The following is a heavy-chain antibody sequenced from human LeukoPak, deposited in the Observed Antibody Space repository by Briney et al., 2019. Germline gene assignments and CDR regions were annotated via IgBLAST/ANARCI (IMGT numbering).Heavy chain of an antibody. V-gene: IGHV3-7*01. Sequence: PGGSLRLSCAASGFTVSSNYMSWVRQAPGKGLEWVANIKKDGTEKKYVDSVKGRFTISRDNAKNSLYLQMNSLRAEDTALYYCAREGGSGWYSGWFDPWGQGTLVTVSS. CDR3: AREGGSGWYSGWFDP. J-gene: IGHJ5*02. D-gene: IGHD6-19*01. CDR2: IKKDGTEK. CDR1: GFTVSSNY.